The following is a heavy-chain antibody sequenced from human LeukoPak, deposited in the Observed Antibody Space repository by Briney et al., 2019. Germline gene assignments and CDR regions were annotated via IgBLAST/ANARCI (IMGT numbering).Heavy chain of an antibody. J-gene: IGHJ4*02. Sequence: GGSLRLSCAASGFPFSSFDMNWVRQAPGKGLEWVSYISSSGRAIYYADSVEGRFTISRDNAKNSLYLQMNSLRAEATAVYFCARADYWGQGTLVTVSS. CDR1: GFPFSSFD. CDR2: ISSSGRAI. CDR3: ARADY. V-gene: IGHV3-48*03.